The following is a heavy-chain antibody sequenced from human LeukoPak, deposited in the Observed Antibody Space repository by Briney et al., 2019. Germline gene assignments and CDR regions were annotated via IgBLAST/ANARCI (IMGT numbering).Heavy chain of an antibody. CDR1: GFTFSSYE. J-gene: IGHJ4*02. CDR3: ARALGFGAYDY. CDR2: ILSSSSYI. D-gene: IGHD3-10*01. V-gene: IGHV3-21*01. Sequence: PGGSLRLSCAASGFTFSSYEMSWVRQAPGRGLEWVSFILSSSSYIYYADSVKGRFTISRDNAKNSLYLQMNSLRAEDTAVYYCARALGFGAYDYWGQGTLVTVSS.